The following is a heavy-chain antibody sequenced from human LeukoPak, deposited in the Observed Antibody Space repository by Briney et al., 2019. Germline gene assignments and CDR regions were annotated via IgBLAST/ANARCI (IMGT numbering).Heavy chain of an antibody. D-gene: IGHD6-13*01. CDR2: MNPNSGNT. J-gene: IGHJ4*02. CDR3: ARGRIAAAGILFY. CDR1: GYTFTSYD. V-gene: IGHV1-8*03. Sequence: ASVKVSCKGSGYTFTSYDINWVRQATGQGLEWMGWMNPNSGNTGYAQKFQGRVTITRNTSISTAYMELSSLRSEDTAVYYCARGRIAAAGILFYWGQGTLVTVSS.